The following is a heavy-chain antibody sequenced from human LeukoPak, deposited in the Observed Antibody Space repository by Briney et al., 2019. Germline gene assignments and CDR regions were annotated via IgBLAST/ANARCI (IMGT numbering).Heavy chain of an antibody. CDR2: ISYDGSNK. Sequence: GGSLRLSCAASGFTFSSYAMHWVRQAPGKGLEWVAVISYDGSNKYYADSVKGRFTISRDNSKNKLYLQMNSLRAEDTAVYYCARGGGSGWYVGYWGQGTLVTVSS. CDR3: ARGGGSGWYVGY. D-gene: IGHD6-19*01. J-gene: IGHJ4*02. CDR1: GFTFSSYA. V-gene: IGHV3-30*04.